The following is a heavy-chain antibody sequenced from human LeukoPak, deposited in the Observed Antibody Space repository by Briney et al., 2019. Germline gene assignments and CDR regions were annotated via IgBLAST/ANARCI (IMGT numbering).Heavy chain of an antibody. J-gene: IGHJ4*02. D-gene: IGHD6-19*01. V-gene: IGHV4-4*07. Sequence: SETLSLTCCVSGASINSHSWTWIRQPAGKGLEWIGRINTSGTSNYNPSLKSRVTMSVDTSRTYFSLNLSSLSAADTALYYCAINQSGWGFFDYWGQGTLVTVSS. CDR3: AINQSGWGFFDY. CDR2: INTSGTS. CDR1: GASINSHS.